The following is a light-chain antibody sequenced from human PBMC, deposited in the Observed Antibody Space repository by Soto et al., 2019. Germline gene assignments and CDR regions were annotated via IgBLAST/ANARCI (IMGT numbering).Light chain of an antibody. J-gene: IGKJ4*01. CDR3: QQYNYWVT. V-gene: IGKV3-15*01. Sequence: EIVMTQSPATLSVSPGERATLSCRASQSVTSNLAWYQQKPGQAPRLLIYAASTRATGIPARFSGSGSGTEFTLTISSLQSEDSAVYYCQQYNYWVTFGGGTKVEIK. CDR2: AAS. CDR1: QSVTSN.